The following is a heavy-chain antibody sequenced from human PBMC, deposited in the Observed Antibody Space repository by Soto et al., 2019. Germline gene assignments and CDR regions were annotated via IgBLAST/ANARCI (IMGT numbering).Heavy chain of an antibody. D-gene: IGHD3-22*01. CDR2: IGGSGAST. V-gene: IGHV3-23*01. Sequence: EVQLLESGGGLVQPGGSLRLSCAASGFTFSTYAMSWVRQAPGKGLEWVSAIGGSGASTYYADSVKGRFTISRDNSKNTLYLQMNSLRAEDTAVYYCAKVYYYDSTAYCRYFDYWGQGTLVTVSS. J-gene: IGHJ4*02. CDR1: GFTFSTYA. CDR3: AKVYYYDSTAYCRYFDY.